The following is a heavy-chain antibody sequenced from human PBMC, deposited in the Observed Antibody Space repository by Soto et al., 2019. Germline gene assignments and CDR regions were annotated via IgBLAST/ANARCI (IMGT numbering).Heavy chain of an antibody. CDR3: ARAREAIRDFWSGYFPSPHFDY. V-gene: IGHV1-18*01. D-gene: IGHD3-3*01. CDR1: GYTFTSYG. J-gene: IGHJ4*02. Sequence: QVQLVQSGAEVKKPGASVKVSCKASGYTFTSYGISWVRQAPGQGLEWMGWISAYNGNTNYAQKLRGRVTMTTDTSTSTAYMELRSLRSDDTAVYYCARAREAIRDFWSGYFPSPHFDYWGQGTLVTVSS. CDR2: ISAYNGNT.